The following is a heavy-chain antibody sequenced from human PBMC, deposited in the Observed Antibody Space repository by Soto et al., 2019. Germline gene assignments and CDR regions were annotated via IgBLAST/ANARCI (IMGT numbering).Heavy chain of an antibody. CDR3: AGSIVVVTALDY. CDR1: GYTFTSYA. J-gene: IGHJ4*02. V-gene: IGHV1-3*05. CDR2: INAGNGNT. D-gene: IGHD2-21*02. Sequence: QVQLVQSGAEEKKPGASVKVSCKASGYTFTSYAMHWVRQAPGQRLEWMGWINAGNGNTKYSQKFQGRVTITRDTSGSTGYKELSSLRSENTAVYYWAGSIVVVTALDYWGQGTLVTVSS.